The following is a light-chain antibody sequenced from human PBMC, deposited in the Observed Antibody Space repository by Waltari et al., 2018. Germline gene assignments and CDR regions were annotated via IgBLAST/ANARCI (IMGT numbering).Light chain of an antibody. CDR2: GAS. CDR1: PTIRTN. V-gene: IGKV3-15*01. Sequence: ETVMTQSPASLSVSPGERATPSCRASPTIRTNLAWYQHKPGQAPRLLIHGASTRAPGIPARFSGSGSGTEFTLTISSLQSEDSAVYYCQQYNNWPPGDTFGQGTRLEVK. CDR3: QQYNNWPPGDT. J-gene: IGKJ2*01.